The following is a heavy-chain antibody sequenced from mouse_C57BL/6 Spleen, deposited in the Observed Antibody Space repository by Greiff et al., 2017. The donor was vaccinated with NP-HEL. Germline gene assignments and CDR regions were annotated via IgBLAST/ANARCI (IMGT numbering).Heavy chain of an antibody. Sequence: QVQLKESGAELMKPGASVKLSCKATGYTFTSYWITWVKQRPGQGLEWIGDIYPGSGSTNYNEKFKSKATLTVDTSSSTAYMQLSSLTSEDSAVYYCARGSWDYSPGYFDYWGQGTTLTVSS. CDR2: IYPGSGST. D-gene: IGHD2-12*01. CDR1: GYTFTSYW. CDR3: ARGSWDYSPGYFDY. J-gene: IGHJ2*01. V-gene: IGHV1-55*01.